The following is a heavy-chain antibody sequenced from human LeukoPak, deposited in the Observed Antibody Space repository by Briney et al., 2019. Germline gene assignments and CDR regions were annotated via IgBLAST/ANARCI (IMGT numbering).Heavy chain of an antibody. D-gene: IGHD2-15*01. CDR3: VRGGESTWS. CDR2: INNDGSGT. Sequence: QSGGSLRLSCAASGFTFSSYWVHWVRQAPGKGPVWVSRINNDGSGTTYADSVKGRFTISRDDAKNTLYLQMNSLRAEDTAVYYCVRGGESTWSWGQGTLVTVSS. V-gene: IGHV3-74*01. J-gene: IGHJ5*02. CDR1: GFTFSSYW.